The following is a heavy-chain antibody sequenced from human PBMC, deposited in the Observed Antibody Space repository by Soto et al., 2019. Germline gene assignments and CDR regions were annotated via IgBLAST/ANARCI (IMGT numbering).Heavy chain of an antibody. J-gene: IGHJ4*02. D-gene: IGHD5-12*01. Sequence: SETLSLTCSVSGDSITNVRWWSWVRQSPGKGLEWIGEIYHSGRTNYNPSLKSRVIISVDKSKNNFSLTLSSVTAADTAVYYCTANGYYSLDYWGQGSLVTVSS. CDR3: TANGYYSLDY. CDR1: GDSITNVRW. V-gene: IGHV4-4*02. CDR2: IYHSGRT.